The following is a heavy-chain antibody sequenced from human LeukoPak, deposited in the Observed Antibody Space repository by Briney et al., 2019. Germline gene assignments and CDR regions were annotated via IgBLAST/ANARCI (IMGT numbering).Heavy chain of an antibody. J-gene: IGHJ6*03. Sequence: GASVKVSCKASGGTFSSYAISWVRQAPGQGLEWMGGIIPIFGTANYAQKFQGRVTITADESTSTAYMELSSLRSEDTAVYYCARVKARDCSSTSCYQYYYYYMDVWGKGTTVTVS. CDR3: ARVKARDCSSTSCYQYYYYYMDV. D-gene: IGHD2-2*01. V-gene: IGHV1-69*01. CDR2: IIPIFGTA. CDR1: GGTFSSYA.